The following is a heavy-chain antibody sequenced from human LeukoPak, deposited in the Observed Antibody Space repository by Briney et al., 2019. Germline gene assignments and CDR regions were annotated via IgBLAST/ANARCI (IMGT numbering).Heavy chain of an antibody. CDR2: IYYSGST. Sequence: SQTLSLTCTVSGGSISSGVYYWSWIRQHPGKGLEWIGYIYYSGSTYYNPSLKSRVTISVDTSKNQFSLKLSSVTAADTAVYYCAREWLRTFDYWGQGTLVTVSS. CDR3: AREWLRTFDY. CDR1: GGSISSGVYY. V-gene: IGHV4-31*03. J-gene: IGHJ4*02. D-gene: IGHD5-12*01.